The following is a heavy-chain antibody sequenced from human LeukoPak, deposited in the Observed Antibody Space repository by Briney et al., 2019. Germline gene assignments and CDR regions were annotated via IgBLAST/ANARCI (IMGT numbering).Heavy chain of an antibody. D-gene: IGHD5-24*01. V-gene: IGHV1-69*05. CDR1: GGTFSSHA. J-gene: IGHJ3*02. Sequence: SVKLSCKASGGTFSSHAISWVRQAPGQGLEWMGGIIPVFGTANYAQKFQDRVTITTDESTSTAYMELSNLRSEDTALYYCARKVLLTHDFNHGSYDFDIWGQGTVVTVSS. CDR2: IIPVFGTA. CDR3: ARKVLLTHDFNHGSYDFDI.